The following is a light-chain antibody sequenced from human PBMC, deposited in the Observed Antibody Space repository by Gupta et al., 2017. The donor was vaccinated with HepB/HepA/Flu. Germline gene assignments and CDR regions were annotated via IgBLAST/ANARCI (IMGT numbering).Light chain of an antibody. J-gene: IGLJ2*01. CDR1: SGSVSTNYN. CDR2: STN. CDR3: ALHMGRGIWV. V-gene: IGLV8-61*01. Sequence: QTVVTQEPSFSVSPGGTVTLTCGLSSGSVSTNYNPTWFQQTPGQPPRTLMYSTNTRSAGVPDRFSGSILGNTAALTITGAQALEESDYYCALHMGRGIWVFGGGTKLTVL.